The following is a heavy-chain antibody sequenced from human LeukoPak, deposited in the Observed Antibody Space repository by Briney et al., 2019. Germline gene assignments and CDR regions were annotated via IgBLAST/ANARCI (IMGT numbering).Heavy chain of an antibody. D-gene: IGHD2-21*01. V-gene: IGHV3-30-3*01. Sequence: GGSLRLSCAASGFTFSSYAMHWVRQAPGKGLEWVAVISYDGSNKYYADSVKGRFTISRDNSKNTLYLQMNSLRAEDTAVYYCARVSWVVQIGRPSYYFDYWGRGTLVTVSS. CDR1: GFTFSSYA. CDR2: ISYDGSNK. J-gene: IGHJ4*02. CDR3: ARVSWVVQIGRPSYYFDY.